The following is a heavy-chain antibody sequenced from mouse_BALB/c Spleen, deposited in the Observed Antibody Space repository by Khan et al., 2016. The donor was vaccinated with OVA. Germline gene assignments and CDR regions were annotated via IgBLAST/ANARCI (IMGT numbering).Heavy chain of an antibody. CDR1: GFSLNNYS. CDR3: ARRGYDYGQGALFAY. V-gene: IGHV2-2*02. D-gene: IGHD2-4*01. J-gene: IGHJ3*01. CDR2: IWSAGST. Sequence: QVQLKESGPGLVQPSQSLSITCTVSGFSLNNYSVHWVRQSPGKGLEWLGVIWSAGSTDYNAAFISRLTISKDNSRSQVFFKMNSLQPNDTAICYCARRGYDYGQGALFAYWGKGTLVTVSA.